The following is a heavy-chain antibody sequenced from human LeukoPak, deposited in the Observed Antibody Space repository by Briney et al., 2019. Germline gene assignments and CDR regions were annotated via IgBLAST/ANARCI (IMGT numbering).Heavy chain of an antibody. V-gene: IGHV3-30*02. CDR3: AREGGYSSSSDSDY. J-gene: IGHJ4*02. Sequence: GGSLRLSCAASGFTFSSYGMNWVRQAPGKGLEWVALIRYDGSNKYYADSVKGRFTISRDNSKNTLYLQMNSLRAEDTAVYYCAREGGYSSSSDSDYCGQGTLVTVSS. D-gene: IGHD6-6*01. CDR2: IRYDGSNK. CDR1: GFTFSSYG.